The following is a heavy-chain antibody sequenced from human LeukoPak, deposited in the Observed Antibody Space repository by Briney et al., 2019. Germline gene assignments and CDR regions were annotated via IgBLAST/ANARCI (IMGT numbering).Heavy chain of an antibody. CDR1: GLTFSNYA. V-gene: IGHV3-7*01. J-gene: IGHJ4*01. CDR3: ARGRFHLDSSVYSSFYH. D-gene: IGHD3-22*01. Sequence: GGSLRLSCAASGLTFSNYAMTWVRQAPGKGLEWVANIKEDGSEKYYVDSVKGRFTISRDNAKNSLYLQMNSLRAEDTAVYYCARGRFHLDSSVYSSFYHWGHGTLVTVSS. CDR2: IKEDGSEK.